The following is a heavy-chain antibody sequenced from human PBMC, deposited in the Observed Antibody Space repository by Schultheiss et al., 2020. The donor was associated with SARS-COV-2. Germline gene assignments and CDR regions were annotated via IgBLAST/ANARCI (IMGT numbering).Heavy chain of an antibody. CDR1: GFTFSDYY. D-gene: IGHD3-22*01. V-gene: IGHV3-23*01. CDR3: AKEHSSGPFFDY. CDR2: ISGSGGST. Sequence: GGSLRLSCAASGFTFSDYYMSWIRQAPWKGLEWVSEISGSGGSTYYADSVKGRFTISRDNSKNTLYLQMNSLRAEDTAVYYCAKEHSSGPFFDYWGQGTLVTVSS. J-gene: IGHJ4*02.